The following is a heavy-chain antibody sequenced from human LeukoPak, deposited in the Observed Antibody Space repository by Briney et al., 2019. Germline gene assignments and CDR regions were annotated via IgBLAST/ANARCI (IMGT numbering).Heavy chain of an antibody. Sequence: PGGSLRLSCAASGFTFSTYSMNWVRQAPGKGLEWVSSISSSSSSYMYYTDSVKGRFTISRDNAKNSLYLQMNSLRAEDTAVYYCARDPRVGGYPEGVFDIWGQGTMVTVSS. J-gene: IGHJ3*02. CDR1: GFTFSTYS. D-gene: IGHD1-26*01. CDR2: ISSSSSSYM. CDR3: ARDPRVGGYPEGVFDI. V-gene: IGHV3-21*01.